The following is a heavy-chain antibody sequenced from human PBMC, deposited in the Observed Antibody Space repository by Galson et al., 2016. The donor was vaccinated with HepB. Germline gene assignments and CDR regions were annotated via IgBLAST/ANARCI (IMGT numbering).Heavy chain of an antibody. Sequence: QSGAEVKKSGASLKVSCKASGSSFTSYGISWVRQAPGQGLEWMGWINVHNGNTNYAQNLQGRVTMTTDTSTTTAYMELRSLRSDDTAVYYCARDLSNEYGSGSLDYWGQGTLVTVSS. CDR2: INVHNGNT. J-gene: IGHJ4*02. V-gene: IGHV1-18*01. D-gene: IGHD3-10*01. CDR3: ARDLSNEYGSGSLDY. CDR1: GSSFTSYG.